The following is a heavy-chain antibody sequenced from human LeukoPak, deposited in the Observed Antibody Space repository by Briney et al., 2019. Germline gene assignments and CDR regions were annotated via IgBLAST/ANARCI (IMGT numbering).Heavy chain of an antibody. D-gene: IGHD6-19*01. V-gene: IGHV3-30-3*01. CDR1: GFTFSRYT. CDR2: ISYDGSNK. J-gene: IGHJ4*02. Sequence: GGSLRLSCAAPGFTFSRYTLHWVRQAPGKGLEWVAVISYDGSNKYYADSVKGRFTISRDNSKNTLYLQMNSLRAEDTAVYYCARDLAVAGYFDYWGQGTLVTVSS. CDR3: ARDLAVAGYFDY.